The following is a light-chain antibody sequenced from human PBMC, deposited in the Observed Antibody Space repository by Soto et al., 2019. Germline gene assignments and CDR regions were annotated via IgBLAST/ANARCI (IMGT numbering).Light chain of an antibody. CDR2: QDS. J-gene: IGLJ2*01. CDR1: KLGDKY. CDR3: QAWDSSTVV. V-gene: IGLV3-1*01. Sequence: SSELTQPPSVSVSPGQTASITCSGDKLGDKYACWYQQKPGQSPVLVIYQDSKRPSGIPERFSGSHSGNTATLTISGTQAMDEADYYCQAWDSSTVVFGGGTKLTVL.